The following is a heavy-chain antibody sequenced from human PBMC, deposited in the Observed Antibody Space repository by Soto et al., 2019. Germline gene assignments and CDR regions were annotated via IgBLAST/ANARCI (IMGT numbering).Heavy chain of an antibody. CDR3: VRDGTKTLRDWFDP. CDR2: IYATGTT. J-gene: IGHJ5*02. V-gene: IGHV4-4*07. D-gene: IGHD1-1*01. Sequence: SETLSLTCTVSGASISGFYWSWIRKSAGKGLEWIGRIYATGTTDYNPSLKSRVMMSVDTSKKQFSLKLRSVTAAATAVYYCVRDGTKTLRDWFDPWGKGISVTVSS. CDR1: GASISGFY.